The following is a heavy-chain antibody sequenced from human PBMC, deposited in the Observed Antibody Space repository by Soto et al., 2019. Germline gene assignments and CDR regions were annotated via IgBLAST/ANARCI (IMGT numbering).Heavy chain of an antibody. V-gene: IGHV3-11*01. J-gene: IGHJ4*02. CDR3: AREGGDYYESSGSHGPFDH. D-gene: IGHD3-22*01. CDR1: GFIFSDYY. CDR2: ISSSGTI. Sequence: QVQLVESGGGLVKPGGSLRLSCAASGFIFSDYYMSWIRQAPGKGLEWVSFISSSGTIYYADSVKGRFTLSRDNAKNSLYLQMNSLRAEDTAVYYCAREGGDYYESSGSHGPFDHWGQGTLVTVSS.